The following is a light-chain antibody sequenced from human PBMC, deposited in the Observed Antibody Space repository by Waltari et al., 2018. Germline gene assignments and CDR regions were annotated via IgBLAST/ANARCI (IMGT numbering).Light chain of an antibody. CDR2: EVS. CDR3: CSYAGSSTLGV. V-gene: IGLV2-23*02. CDR1: SSDVGIYNL. Sequence: QSALTQPASVSGSPGQSITISCTGTSSDVGIYNLVSWYQQHPGKAPKLMIYEVSKRPSGVSNRFSGSKSGNTASLTISGLQAEDEADYYCCSYAGSSTLGVFGGGTKLTVL. J-gene: IGLJ2*01.